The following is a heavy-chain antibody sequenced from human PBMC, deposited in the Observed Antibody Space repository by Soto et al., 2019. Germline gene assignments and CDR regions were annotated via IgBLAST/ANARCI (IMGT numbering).Heavy chain of an antibody. CDR1: GFTFSTYW. CDR2: IKEDGSEA. V-gene: IGHV3-7*05. CDR3: ARDWGAPGRGSALGYYYHFGMDV. J-gene: IGHJ6*02. D-gene: IGHD3-16*01. Sequence: EVQLVESGGGLVQPGGSLRLSCAASGFTFSTYWMNWVRQAPGKGLEWVANIKEDGSEAYYVDSVKGRFTISRDNAKNSLYLDMNSLRGEDTAVYYCARDWGAPGRGSALGYYYHFGMDVWGQGTTVNVPS.